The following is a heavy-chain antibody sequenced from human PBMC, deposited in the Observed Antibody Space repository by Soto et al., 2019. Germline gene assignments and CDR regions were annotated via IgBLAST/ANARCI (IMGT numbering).Heavy chain of an antibody. CDR2: ISSSSSTI. CDR3: ARDPIPVPMYYFDY. J-gene: IGHJ4*02. D-gene: IGHD6-19*01. CDR1: GFTFSSYS. V-gene: IGHV3-48*04. Sequence: PGGSLRLSCAASGFTFSSYSMNWVRQAPGKGLEWVSYISSSSSTIYYADSVKGRFTISRDNAKNSLSLQMNSLRAEDTAVYFCARDPIPVPMYYFDYWGQGYLVTVSS.